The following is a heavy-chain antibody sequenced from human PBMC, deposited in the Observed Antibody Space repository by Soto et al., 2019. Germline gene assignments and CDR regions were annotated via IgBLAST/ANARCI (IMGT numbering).Heavy chain of an antibody. CDR2: IIPIFGTA. CDR1: GGTFSSYA. J-gene: IGHJ4*02. D-gene: IGHD4-17*01. Sequence: SVKVSCKASGGTFSSYAISWLRQAPGQGLEWMGGIIPIFGTANYAQKFQGRVTITADESTSTAYMELSSLRSEDTAVYYCARVGGLGEGYFDYWGQGALVTVSS. V-gene: IGHV1-69*13. CDR3: ARVGGLGEGYFDY.